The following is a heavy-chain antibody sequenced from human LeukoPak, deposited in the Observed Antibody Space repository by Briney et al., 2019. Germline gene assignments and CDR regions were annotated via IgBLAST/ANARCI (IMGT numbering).Heavy chain of an antibody. CDR3: AKDKFDGSGSYYFDY. J-gene: IGHJ4*02. Sequence: GGSLRLSCAASGFTFDDYAMHWVRQAPGKGLEWVSLISWDGGRTYYADSVKGRFTISRDNSKNSLYLQMNSLRAEDTALYYCAKDKFDGSGSYYFDYWGQGSLVTVSS. D-gene: IGHD3-10*01. V-gene: IGHV3-43D*03. CDR2: ISWDGGRT. CDR1: GFTFDDYA.